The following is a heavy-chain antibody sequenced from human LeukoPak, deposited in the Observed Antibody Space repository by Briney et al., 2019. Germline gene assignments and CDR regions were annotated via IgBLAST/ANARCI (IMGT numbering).Heavy chain of an antibody. Sequence: GASVKVSCKASGYTFTSYGISWVRQAPEQGLEWMGWISAYNGNTNYAQKLQGRVTMTTDTSTSTAYMELRSLRSDDTAVYYCAREDSSSPGYGMDVWGQGTTVTVSS. J-gene: IGHJ6*02. D-gene: IGHD6-6*01. V-gene: IGHV1-18*01. CDR1: GYTFTSYG. CDR2: ISAYNGNT. CDR3: AREDSSSPGYGMDV.